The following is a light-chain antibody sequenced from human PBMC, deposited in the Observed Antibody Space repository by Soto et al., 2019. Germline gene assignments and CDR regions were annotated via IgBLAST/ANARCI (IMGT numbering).Light chain of an antibody. J-gene: IGLJ1*01. CDR3: YSYTSSSTYV. CDR1: SSDVGAYNY. CDR2: DVS. Sequence: QSVLTQPASVSGSHGQSITISCTGTSSDVGAYNYVSWYQQHPAKVPKLMIYDVSNRPSGVSDRFSGSKSGNTASLTISGLQAEDEADYYCYSYTSSSTYVFGTGTKVTAL. V-gene: IGLV2-14*01.